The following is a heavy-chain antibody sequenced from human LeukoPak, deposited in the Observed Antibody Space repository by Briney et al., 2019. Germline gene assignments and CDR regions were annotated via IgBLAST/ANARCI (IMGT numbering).Heavy chain of an antibody. CDR2: ISGSGGST. Sequence: PGGSLRLSCAASGFTFSSYAMHWVRQAPGKGLEWVSAISGSGGSTYYADSVKGRFTISRDNSKNTLYLQMNSLRAEDTAVYYCARVIEGSGAFVVVVAATRLDYWGQGTLVTVSS. J-gene: IGHJ4*02. D-gene: IGHD2-15*01. CDR1: GFTFSSYA. CDR3: ARVIEGSGAFVVVVAATRLDY. V-gene: IGHV3-23*01.